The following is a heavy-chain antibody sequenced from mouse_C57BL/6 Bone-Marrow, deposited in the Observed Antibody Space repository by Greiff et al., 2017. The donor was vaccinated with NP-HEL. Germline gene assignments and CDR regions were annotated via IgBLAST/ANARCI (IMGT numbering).Heavy chain of an antibody. J-gene: IGHJ3*01. D-gene: IGHD1-1*01. V-gene: IGHV5-4*01. CDR3: AREDTTVVVPFAY. CDR1: GFTFSSYA. CDR2: ISDGGSYT. Sequence: EVQVVESGGGLVKPGGSLKLSCAASGFTFSSYAMSWVRQTPEKRLEWVATISDGGSYTYYPDNVKGRFTISRDNAKNNLYLQMSHLKSEDTAMYYCAREDTTVVVPFAYWGQGTLVTVSA.